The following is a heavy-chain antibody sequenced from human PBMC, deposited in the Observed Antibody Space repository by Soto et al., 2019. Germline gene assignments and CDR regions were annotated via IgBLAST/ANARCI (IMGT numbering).Heavy chain of an antibody. CDR2: VSGSGGHT. CDR3: AALIDRPWGSGY. V-gene: IGHV3-23*01. J-gene: IGHJ4*02. Sequence: GGSLRLSCAASGFTFSSYAMSWVRQAPGKGLEWVSAVSGSGGHTFYADSVKGRSTISRDNSRNRLYLQINSLRADDTAMYFCAALIDRPWGSGYWGQGSLVTVSS. D-gene: IGHD3-16*01. CDR1: GFTFSSYA.